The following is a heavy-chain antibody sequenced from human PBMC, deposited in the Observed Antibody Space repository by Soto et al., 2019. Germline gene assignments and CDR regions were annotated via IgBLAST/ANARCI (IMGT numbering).Heavy chain of an antibody. J-gene: IGHJ4*02. Sequence: QVQLQESGPGLVRPAETLSLTCSVSPGSMRTYYWTWIRQSPGKGLEWIGQISHTGRTKYNPSLESRVTISVDTSRKQCSLKLSSVTAADTALYYCARDDTTGLFDFWGQGTLVTVSS. CDR2: ISHTGRT. CDR3: ARDDTTGLFDF. V-gene: IGHV4-59*01. CDR1: PGSMRTYY. D-gene: IGHD4-17*01.